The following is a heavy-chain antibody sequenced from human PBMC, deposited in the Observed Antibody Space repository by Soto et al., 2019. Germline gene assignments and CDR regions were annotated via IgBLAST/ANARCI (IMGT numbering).Heavy chain of an antibody. Sequence: QVQLQQWGAGLLKPSETLSLTCAVYGGSFSGYYWSWIRQPPGKGLEWIGEINHSGSTNYNPSLKSRVTISVDTSKNQCSLKLSSVTAADTAVYYCARRPYYGDYDKKFDYWGQGTLVTVSS. CDR3: ARRPYYGDYDKKFDY. CDR1: GGSFSGYY. J-gene: IGHJ4*02. CDR2: INHSGST. D-gene: IGHD4-17*01. V-gene: IGHV4-34*01.